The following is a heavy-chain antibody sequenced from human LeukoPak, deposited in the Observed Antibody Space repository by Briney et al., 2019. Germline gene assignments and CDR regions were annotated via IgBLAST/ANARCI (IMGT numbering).Heavy chain of an antibody. D-gene: IGHD1-14*01. Sequence: SETLSLTCDVSGGSISSSTYYWARIRQPPGEGLEWIGTIYYSGTTYSNPSLKSRVTMSIDTSKNQLSLNLTSVTAADTALYYCARSDYYYMDVWGNGTTVTVSS. CDR3: ARSDYYYMDV. V-gene: IGHV4-39*07. CDR1: GGSISSSTYY. J-gene: IGHJ6*03. CDR2: IYYSGTT.